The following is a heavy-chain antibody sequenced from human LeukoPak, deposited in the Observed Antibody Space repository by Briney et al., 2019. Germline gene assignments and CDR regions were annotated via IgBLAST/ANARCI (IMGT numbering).Heavy chain of an antibody. V-gene: IGHV4-4*07. Sequence: SETLSLTCSVSGASISSYWSWIRQPAGKGLEWIGRIYTSGSTNYNPSLKSRVTMSVDTSKNQFSLKLSSVTAADTAVYYCARNYYDSSGYYYVFDYWGQGTLVTVSS. CDR3: ARNYYDSSGYYYVFDY. J-gene: IGHJ4*02. CDR1: GASISSY. CDR2: IYTSGST. D-gene: IGHD3-22*01.